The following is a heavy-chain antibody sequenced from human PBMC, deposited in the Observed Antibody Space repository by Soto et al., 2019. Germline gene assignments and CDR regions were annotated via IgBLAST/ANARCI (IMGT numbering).Heavy chain of an antibody. V-gene: IGHV3-48*03. D-gene: IGHD3-22*01. Sequence: GGSLRLSCAASGFTFSSYEMNWVRQAPGKGLEWVSYTSSSGSTIYYADSVKGRFTISRDNAKNSLYLQMNSLRAEDTAVYYCARESDSSARGGAFDIWGQGTMVTVSS. CDR2: TSSSGSTI. CDR3: ARESDSSARGGAFDI. J-gene: IGHJ3*02. CDR1: GFTFSSYE.